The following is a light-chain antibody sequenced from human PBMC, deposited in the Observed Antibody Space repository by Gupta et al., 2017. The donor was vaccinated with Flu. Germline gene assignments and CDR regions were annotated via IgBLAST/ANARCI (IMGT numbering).Light chain of an antibody. CDR1: KIESKS. CDR2: DDR. Sequence: VKTASIRCVVDKIESKSVHWYQQRAGQAQVLVVYDDRDRTSGIPERFSGSNSGNTATMTISRVEAGDEADYYCQLWDTGSDYWVIGGGTKLTVL. V-gene: IGLV3-21*03. CDR3: QLWDTGSDYWV. J-gene: IGLJ3*02.